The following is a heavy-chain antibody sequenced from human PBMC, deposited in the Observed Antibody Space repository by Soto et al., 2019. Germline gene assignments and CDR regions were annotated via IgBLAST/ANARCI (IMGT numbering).Heavy chain of an antibody. J-gene: IGHJ4*02. CDR1: GFTFSSYA. CDR2: ISGSGGST. CDR3: AKDPRGVAAAGRSYFDY. D-gene: IGHD6-13*01. V-gene: IGHV3-23*01. Sequence: GGSLRLSCAASGFTFSSYAMSWVRQAPGKGLEWVSAISGSGGSTYYADSGKGRFTISRDHSKNTLYLQMNSQSAEDTAVYYGAKDPRGVAAAGRSYFDYWGQGTLVTVSS.